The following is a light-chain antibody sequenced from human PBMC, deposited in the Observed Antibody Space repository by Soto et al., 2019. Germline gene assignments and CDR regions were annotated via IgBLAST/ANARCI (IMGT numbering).Light chain of an antibody. CDR1: SGHSSYA. CDR2: LNSDGSH. CDR3: QTWGTGGVV. Sequence: QPVLTQSPSASASLGASVKLTCTLSSGHSSYAIAWHQQQPEKGPRYLMKLNSDGSHSNGDGIPDRFSGSSSGAERYLTISSLQSEDEADYYCQTWGTGGVVFGGGTKVTVL. V-gene: IGLV4-69*01. J-gene: IGLJ2*01.